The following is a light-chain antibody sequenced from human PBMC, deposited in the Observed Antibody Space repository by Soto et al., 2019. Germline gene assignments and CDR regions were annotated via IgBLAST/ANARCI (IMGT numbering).Light chain of an antibody. CDR1: SSDVGRYNY. V-gene: IGLV2-14*01. CDR2: DVS. CDR3: SSSTSSSTYV. Sequence: QFVLTQPASGSGSPGQSITISCPGTSSDVGRYNYVSWYQQHPGKAPKLTIYDVSNRPSGVSSRFSGSKSGNTASLTISGLQAEDEADYYCSSSTSSSTYVFGTGTKVTVL. J-gene: IGLJ1*01.